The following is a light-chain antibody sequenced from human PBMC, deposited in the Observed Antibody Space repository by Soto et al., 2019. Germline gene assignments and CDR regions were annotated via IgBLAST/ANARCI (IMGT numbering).Light chain of an antibody. Sequence: QSALTQPPSASGSPGQSVTISCTGTSSDIGAYKYVSWYQQHPGKAPKLMIYEVTKRPSGVTDRFSGSKSGNTASLTVSGLQAEDEADYYCSSYAGSNKKVYGTGTKLTVL. V-gene: IGLV2-8*01. CDR2: EVT. J-gene: IGLJ1*01. CDR3: SSYAGSNKKV. CDR1: SSDIGAYKY.